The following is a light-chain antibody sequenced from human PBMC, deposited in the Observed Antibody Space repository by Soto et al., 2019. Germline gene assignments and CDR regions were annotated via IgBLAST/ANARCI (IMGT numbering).Light chain of an antibody. Sequence: EIVLTQSPATLSLSPGERATLSCSASQSVSSCLAWYQQKPGQAPRLLIYDASNRATGIPARFSGSGSGTDFTLTISSLEPEDFAVYYCQQRSNWPLTFGGGTKVDIK. CDR1: QSVSSC. V-gene: IGKV3-11*01. J-gene: IGKJ4*01. CDR3: QQRSNWPLT. CDR2: DAS.